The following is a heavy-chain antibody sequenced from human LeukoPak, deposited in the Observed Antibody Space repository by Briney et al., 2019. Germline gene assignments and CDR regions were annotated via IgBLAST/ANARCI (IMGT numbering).Heavy chain of an antibody. CDR2: ISNDGSKK. Sequence: GGSLRLSCAASGFTFSYYAMRWVRQAPGKGLEWVAVISNDGSKKFYIDSVKGRFTVSSDKSTDTLYLQMNSLRPEDTAVYYCAKDRSPTGSYYGMDVWGQGTTVIVSS. CDR1: GFTFSYYA. V-gene: IGHV3-30*18. CDR3: AKDRSPTGSYYGMDV. J-gene: IGHJ6*02. D-gene: IGHD1-1*01.